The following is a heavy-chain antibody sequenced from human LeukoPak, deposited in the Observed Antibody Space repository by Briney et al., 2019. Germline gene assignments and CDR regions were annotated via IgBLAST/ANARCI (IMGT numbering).Heavy chain of an antibody. CDR2: IKTKTDGGTT. V-gene: IGHV3-15*01. CDR3: TTVDYGDLTPAASSDY. Sequence: GGSLRLSCAASGFSLSKVWMSWVRQAPGQGLEWVGHIKTKTDGGTTEYVAPVRGRFTISRDDSGDTLYLQMNSLKIEDTAVYYCTTVDYGDLTPAASSDYWGQGTLVTVSS. J-gene: IGHJ4*02. D-gene: IGHD4-17*01. CDR1: GFSLSKVW.